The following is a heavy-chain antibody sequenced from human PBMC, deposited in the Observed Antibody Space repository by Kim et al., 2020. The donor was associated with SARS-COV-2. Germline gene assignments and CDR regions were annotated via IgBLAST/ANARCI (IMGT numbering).Heavy chain of an antibody. CDR3: AIDRDFDY. CDR2: DPYT. V-gene: IGHV5-10-1*01. J-gene: IGHJ4*02. Sequence: DPYTTYSPSFQGHVTISADKSISTAYLQWSSLKASDTAMYYCAIDRDFDYWGQGTLVTVSS.